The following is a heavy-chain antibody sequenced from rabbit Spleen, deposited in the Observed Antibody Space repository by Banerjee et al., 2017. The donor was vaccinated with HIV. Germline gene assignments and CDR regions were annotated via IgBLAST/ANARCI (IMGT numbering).Heavy chain of an antibody. CDR1: GFSFSSSYY. Sequence: QEQLEESGGDLVKPEGSLTLTCTASGFSFSSSYYMCWVRQAPGKGLEWIACIYVGSSGATYYASWAKGRFTISKTSSTTVTLQMTSLTAADTATYFCARDVGIIYIGSDYGYATGFDLWGPGTLVTVS. CDR3: ARDVGIIYIGSDYGYATGFDL. CDR2: IYVGSSGAT. J-gene: IGHJ4*01. V-gene: IGHV1S45*01. D-gene: IGHD6-1*01.